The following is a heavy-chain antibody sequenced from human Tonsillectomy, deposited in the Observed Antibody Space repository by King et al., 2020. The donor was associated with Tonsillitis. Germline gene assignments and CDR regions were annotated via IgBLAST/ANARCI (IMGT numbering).Heavy chain of an antibody. CDR2: IYPGDSET. CDR1: GYTFTSYW. Sequence: QLVQSGAEVKQPGESLKISCKGSGYTFTSYWIGWVRQMLGKGLEWMGIIYPGDSETSYSPSFQGQVTISADKSISTAYLQWSSLKASDTAMYYCASSRLQKYYYDNSLDYWGQGTLVTVSS. V-gene: IGHV5-51*01. J-gene: IGHJ4*02. CDR3: ASSRLQKYYYDNSLDY. D-gene: IGHD3-22*01.